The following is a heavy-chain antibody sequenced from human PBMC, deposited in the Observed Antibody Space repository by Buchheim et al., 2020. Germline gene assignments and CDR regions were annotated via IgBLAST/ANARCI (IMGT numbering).Heavy chain of an antibody. V-gene: IGHV3-23*01. CDR3: AKSTFVGGFDY. D-gene: IGHD1-26*01. J-gene: IGHJ4*02. CDR2: ISGSGGCT. Sequence: EVQLLESGGGLVQPGGSLRLSCAASGFTFSSYAMNWARQAPGKGLDWVAGISGSGGCTYYADSVKGGFTISRDNYKNKLYLQMNSLRADDAAVYYCAKSTFVGGFDYWGQGTL. CDR1: GFTFSSYA.